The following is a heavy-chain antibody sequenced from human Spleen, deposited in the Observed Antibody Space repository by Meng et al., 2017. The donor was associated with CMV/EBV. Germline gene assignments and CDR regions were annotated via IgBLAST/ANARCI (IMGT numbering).Heavy chain of an antibody. V-gene: IGHV3-23*01. CDR1: GFIFSNFA. J-gene: IGHJ4*02. CDR2: ISGSSIDI. CDR3: ATASSGWYPHYFDY. Sequence: GESLKISCAASGFIFSNFAMSWVRQAPGKGLEWVSSISGSSIDIQYRDSVKGRFTISRDNSKNTLYLQMNSLRAEDTAIYYCATASSGWYPHYFDYWGQGTLVTVSS. D-gene: IGHD6-19*01.